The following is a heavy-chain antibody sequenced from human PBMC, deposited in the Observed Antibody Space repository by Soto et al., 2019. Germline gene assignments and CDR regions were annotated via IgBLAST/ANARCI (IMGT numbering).Heavy chain of an antibody. CDR2: ISPFNYNT. CDR3: ARGGRRLEWFDP. V-gene: IGHV1-18*01. CDR1: GYTFSSYV. Sequence: QVQLMQSRPEVKTPGASVKLSCKASGYTFSSYVITWVRQAPGQGLEWMGWISPFNYNTNYAQKFQGRVTMTTDTSTNTAYMELRSLRSDDTAVYYGARGGRRLEWFDPWGQGTLVTVSS. J-gene: IGHJ5*02. D-gene: IGHD6-25*01.